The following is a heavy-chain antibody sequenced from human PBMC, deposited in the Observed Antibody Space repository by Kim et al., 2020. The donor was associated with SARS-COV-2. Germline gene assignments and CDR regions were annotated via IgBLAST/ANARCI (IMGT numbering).Heavy chain of an antibody. CDR1: GGSISSGGYY. D-gene: IGHD3-3*01. V-gene: IGHV4-31*03. CDR3: ARTLYYDFWSGSSYFDY. J-gene: IGHJ4*02. Sequence: SETLSLTCTVSGGSISSGGYYWSWIRQHPGKGLEWIGYIYYSGSTYYNPSLKSRVPISVDTSKNQFSLKLSSVTAADTAVYYCARTLYYDFWSGSSYFDYWGQGTLVTVSS. CDR2: IYYSGST.